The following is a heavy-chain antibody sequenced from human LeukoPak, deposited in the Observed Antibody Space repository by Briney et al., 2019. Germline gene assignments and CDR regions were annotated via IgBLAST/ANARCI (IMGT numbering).Heavy chain of an antibody. Sequence: GGSLRLSCAVSGFTFSSYAMSWVRQAPGKGLEWVSGISASGRSTYYADSVKGRFTISRDNARSTLWLQMNSLRAEDTAVYYCAKSLWFGELFSYHDYWGQGNLVTVSS. CDR3: AKSLWFGELFSYHDY. CDR2: ISASGRST. CDR1: GFTFSSYA. V-gene: IGHV3-23*01. D-gene: IGHD3-10*01. J-gene: IGHJ4*02.